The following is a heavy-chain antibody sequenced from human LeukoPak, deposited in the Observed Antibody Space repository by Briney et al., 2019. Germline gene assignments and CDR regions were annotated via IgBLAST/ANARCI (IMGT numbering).Heavy chain of an antibody. CDR1: GFTFSSYW. V-gene: IGHV3-74*01. CDR2: INTDGSST. CDR3: ARDRYCSSASCYGGDY. Sequence: GGSLRLSCAASGFTFSSYWMHWVRQAPGKGLVWVSHINTDGSSTSYADSVKGRFTISRDNAKNTLYLQMNSLRAEDTAVYYCARDRYCSSASCYGGDYWGQGTLVTVSS. J-gene: IGHJ4*02. D-gene: IGHD2-2*01.